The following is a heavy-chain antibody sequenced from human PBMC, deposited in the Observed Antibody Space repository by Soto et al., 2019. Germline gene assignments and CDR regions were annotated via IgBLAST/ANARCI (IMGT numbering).Heavy chain of an antibody. CDR3: ARTRFGAVAGT. CDR1: GYTFPSYD. J-gene: IGHJ5*02. V-gene: IGHV1-8*01. D-gene: IGHD6-19*01. Sequence: QVQLVQSGAEVKKPGASVKVPSKTFGYTFPSYDIHWVGQATGQGPGWMGWMNPYGGNTVYAQKFQGRIIMTRNTSMSTAYMELSSLRSEDTAVYYCARTRFGAVAGTWGQGTLVTVSS. CDR2: MNPYGGNT.